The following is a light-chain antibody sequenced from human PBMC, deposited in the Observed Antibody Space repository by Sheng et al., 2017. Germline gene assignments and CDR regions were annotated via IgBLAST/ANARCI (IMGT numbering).Light chain of an antibody. Sequence: EFVLTQSPATLSLSPGERATLSCRASQSVSSYLVWYQQKPGQAPRLLIYDASNRATGVPARFSGSGSGTDFTLTISRLEPEDFAVYYCQQYHSSPFTFGPGTKVDIK. V-gene: IGKV3-11*01. J-gene: IGKJ3*01. CDR2: DAS. CDR3: QQYHSSPFT. CDR1: QSVSSY.